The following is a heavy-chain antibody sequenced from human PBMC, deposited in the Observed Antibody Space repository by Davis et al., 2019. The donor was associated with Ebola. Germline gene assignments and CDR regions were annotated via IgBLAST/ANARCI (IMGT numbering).Heavy chain of an antibody. V-gene: IGHV3-33*05. D-gene: IGHD6-13*01. Sequence: GGSLRLSCVTSGFSLSSYGMHWVRQAPGKGLEWVATIQYDGENKYYADSLKSRFTISSDSSKHTLYLQMNSLRAEDTALYYCTRDPDRSIWYNAFDVWGQGTMVTVSS. CDR2: IQYDGENK. CDR1: GFSLSSYG. CDR3: TRDPDRSIWYNAFDV. J-gene: IGHJ3*01.